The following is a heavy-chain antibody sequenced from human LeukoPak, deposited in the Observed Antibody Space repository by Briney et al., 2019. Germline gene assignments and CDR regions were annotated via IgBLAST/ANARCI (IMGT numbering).Heavy chain of an antibody. J-gene: IGHJ5*02. CDR2: ISGSGDST. CDR1: GFTFSSYA. Sequence: GRSLRLSCAASGFTFSSYAMSSVRQAPGKGLEWLSAISGSGDSTYYADSVQGRFTISRDNSKNTVYLEMNNLRAEDKVIYFCAKAPPPLWAVTGGLDLDLGGQGTLVTVSS. CDR3: AKAPPPLWAVTGGLDLDL. D-gene: IGHD2-21*01. V-gene: IGHV3-23*01.